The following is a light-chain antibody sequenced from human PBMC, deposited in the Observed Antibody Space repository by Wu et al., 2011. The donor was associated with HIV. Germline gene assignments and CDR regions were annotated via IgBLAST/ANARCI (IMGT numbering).Light chain of an antibody. V-gene: IGKV1-27*01. CDR2: AAS. CDR1: Y. J-gene: IGKJ4*01. CDR3: QAYYTAHLT. Sequence: YVAWFQQRPGQVPELLIYAASSLHSGVPSRFSGSGSGTEFTLTISSLQPEDVASYYCQAYYTAHLTFGEGPRWKSN.